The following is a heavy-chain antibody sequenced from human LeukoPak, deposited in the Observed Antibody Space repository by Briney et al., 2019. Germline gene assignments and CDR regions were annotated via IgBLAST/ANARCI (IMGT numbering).Heavy chain of an antibody. J-gene: IGHJ4*02. D-gene: IGHD2-15*01. CDR3: ARVNRMVPGYCSGGTCPGDY. CDR1: GFTFSSYG. V-gene: IGHV3-48*01. Sequence: GGSLRLSCAASGFTFSSYGMNWVRQAPGKGLEWVSYISYSSSTIYHADSVKGRFTISRDNAKNSLYLQMNSLRAEDTAVYYCARVNRMVPGYCSGGTCPGDYWGQGTLVTVSS. CDR2: ISYSSSTI.